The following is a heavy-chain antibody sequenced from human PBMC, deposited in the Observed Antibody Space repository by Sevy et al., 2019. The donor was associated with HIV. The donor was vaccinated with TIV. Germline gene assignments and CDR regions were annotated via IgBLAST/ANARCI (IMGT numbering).Heavy chain of an antibody. V-gene: IGHV1-46*01. CDR2: INPSGGST. CDR3: ASFSGSSGFYDC. CDR1: GYTFTSYY. J-gene: IGHJ4*02. D-gene: IGHD3-22*01. Sequence: ASVKVSCKASGYTFTSYYMHWVRQAPGQGLEWMGIINPSGGSTSYVQNFQGRVTMTRDTSTSTVYMELSSLRSEDTAVYYCASFSGSSGFYDCWGQGTLVTVSS.